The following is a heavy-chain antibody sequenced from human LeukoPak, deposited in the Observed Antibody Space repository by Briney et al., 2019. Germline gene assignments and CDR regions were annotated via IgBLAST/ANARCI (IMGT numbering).Heavy chain of an antibody. V-gene: IGHV4-39*01. CDR2: IYYSGST. Sequence: SETLSLTCTVSGGSFSSSSYYWGWIRQPPEKGLEWIGSIYYSGSTYYNPSLKSRVTISVDTSKNQFSLKLSSVTAADTAVYYCARRVSSWLPENWFDPWGQGTLVTVSS. D-gene: IGHD6-13*01. CDR1: GGSFSSSSYY. CDR3: ARRVSSWLPENWFDP. J-gene: IGHJ5*02.